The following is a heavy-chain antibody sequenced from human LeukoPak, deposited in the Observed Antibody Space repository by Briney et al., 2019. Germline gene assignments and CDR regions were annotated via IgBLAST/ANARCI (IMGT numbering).Heavy chain of an antibody. J-gene: IGHJ4*02. CDR3: AREPTSGSCYFDY. V-gene: IGHV1-46*01. D-gene: IGHD1-26*01. Sequence: GASVKVSCKTSGYTFITSYTHWVRQAPGQGLEWMGMINPIDGNTNGPQKFRGRVTVTRDTSTSTVYMELSSLTSEDTAVYYCAREPTSGSCYFDYWGQGTLVTVSS. CDR2: INPIDGNT. CDR1: GYTFITSY.